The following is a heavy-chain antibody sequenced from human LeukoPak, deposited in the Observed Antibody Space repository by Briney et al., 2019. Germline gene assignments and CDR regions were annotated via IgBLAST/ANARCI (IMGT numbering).Heavy chain of an antibody. D-gene: IGHD2-2*01. V-gene: IGHV4-34*01. Sequence: ASETLSLTCAVYGGSFSGYYWSWIRQPPGKGLEWIGEINHSGSTNYNPSLKSRVTISVDTSKNQFSLKLSSVTAADTAVYYCARAAMYQPPRYYYGMDVWGQGTTVTVSS. CDR2: INHSGST. CDR1: GGSFSGYY. CDR3: ARAAMYQPPRYYYGMDV. J-gene: IGHJ6*02.